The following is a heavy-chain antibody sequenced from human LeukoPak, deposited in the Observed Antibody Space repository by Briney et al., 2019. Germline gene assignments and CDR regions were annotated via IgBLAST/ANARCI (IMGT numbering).Heavy chain of an antibody. V-gene: IGHV4-34*01. Sequence: PSETLSLTCAVYGGSFSGYYWSWIRQPPGKGLEWIGEINHSGSTNYNPSLKSRVTISVDTSKNQFSLKLSSVTAADTAVYYCARDLKRSSSWYGWFDPWGQGTLVTVSS. CDR2: INHSGST. CDR3: ARDLKRSSSWYGWFDP. CDR1: GGSFSGYY. J-gene: IGHJ5*02. D-gene: IGHD6-13*01.